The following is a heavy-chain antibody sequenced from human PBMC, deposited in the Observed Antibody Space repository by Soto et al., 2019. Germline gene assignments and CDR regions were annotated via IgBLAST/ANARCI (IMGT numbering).Heavy chain of an antibody. Sequence: QLQLQESGPGLVKPSEALSLTCTVSGDSISSSNYYWGWLRQPPGGGLEWIGSIFYSGSTYNNPSLKSRVTIAADTTKNQSPPEFTSVTVAVTAVYYCARQGQPLLVKNWFVPWGEGILVTVSS. CDR2: IFYSGST. D-gene: IGHD2-2*01. CDR3: ARQGQPLLVKNWFVP. J-gene: IGHJ5*02. V-gene: IGHV4-39*01. CDR1: GDSISSSNYY.